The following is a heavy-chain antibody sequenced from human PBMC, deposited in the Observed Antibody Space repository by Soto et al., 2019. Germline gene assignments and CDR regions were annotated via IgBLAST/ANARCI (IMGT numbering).Heavy chain of an antibody. V-gene: IGHV1-2*02. CDR2: INPNSGGT. Sequence: ASVKVSCKASGYTFTGYHMHWVRQAPGQGLEWMGWINPNSGGTNYAQRFQGRVTMNRDTSIGTAYMELRGLTSDDTAEYYCAKGGAIVAAGTRVYLYNAMDVWGQGTTVTVSS. CDR1: GYTFTGYH. J-gene: IGHJ6*02. D-gene: IGHD1-26*01. CDR3: AKGGAIVAAGTRVYLYNAMDV.